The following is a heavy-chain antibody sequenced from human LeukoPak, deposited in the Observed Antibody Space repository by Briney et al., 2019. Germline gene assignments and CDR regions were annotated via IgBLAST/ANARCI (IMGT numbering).Heavy chain of an antibody. J-gene: IGHJ4*02. CDR1: GGSISSGDYY. CDR3: ARRSYGDYVSYFDY. V-gene: IGHV4-30-4*01. CDR2: IYYSGSA. Sequence: SETLSLTCTVSGGSISSGDYYWSWIRQSPGKDLEWIGYIYYSGSAYYNPSLKSRVTISVDTSKNQFSLKLSSVTAADTAVYYCARRSYGDYVSYFDYWGQGTLVTVSS. D-gene: IGHD4-17*01.